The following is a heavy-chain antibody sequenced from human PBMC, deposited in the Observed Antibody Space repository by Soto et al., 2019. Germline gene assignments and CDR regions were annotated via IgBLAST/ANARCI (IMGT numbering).Heavy chain of an antibody. Sequence: SETLSLTCTVSGGSISSGGYYWSWIRQHPGKGLEWIGYIYYSGSTYYNPSLKSRVTISVDTSKNQFSLKLSSVTAADTAVYYCARDCPYGMDVWGQGTTVTVSS. V-gene: IGHV4-31*03. CDR2: IYYSGST. J-gene: IGHJ6*02. CDR1: GGSISSGGYY. CDR3: ARDCPYGMDV.